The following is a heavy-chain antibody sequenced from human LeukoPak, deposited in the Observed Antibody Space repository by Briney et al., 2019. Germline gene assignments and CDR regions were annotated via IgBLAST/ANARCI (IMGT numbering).Heavy chain of an antibody. Sequence: GGSLRLSCAASGFTFSDYYMSWIRQAPGKGLEWVSYISSSGSTIYYADSVKGRFTISRDNAKNSLYLQMNSLRAEDTAVYYCAKTQDLASYYYYMDVWGKGTTVTVSS. V-gene: IGHV3-11*04. D-gene: IGHD1-26*01. J-gene: IGHJ6*03. CDR2: ISSSGSTI. CDR3: AKTQDLASYYYYMDV. CDR1: GFTFSDYY.